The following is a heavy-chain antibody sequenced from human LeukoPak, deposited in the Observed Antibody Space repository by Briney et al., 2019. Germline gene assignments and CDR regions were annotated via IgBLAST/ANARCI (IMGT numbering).Heavy chain of an antibody. V-gene: IGHV1-2*04. J-gene: IGHJ4*02. CDR2: INPNSGGT. CDR1: GYTSTGYY. D-gene: IGHD5-18*01. Sequence: ASVKVSCKASGYTSTGYYMHWVRQAPVQGLEWMGWINPNSGGTNYAQKFQGWVTMTRDTSISTAYMELSRLRSDDTAVYYCARDRDTAMVQYYFDYWGQGTLVTVSS. CDR3: ARDRDTAMVQYYFDY.